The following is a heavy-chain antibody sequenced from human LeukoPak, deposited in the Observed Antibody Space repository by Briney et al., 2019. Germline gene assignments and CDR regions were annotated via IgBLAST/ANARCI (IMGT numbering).Heavy chain of an antibody. CDR1: RCTFIDYN. D-gene: IGHD3-10*01. Sequence: APVKVSRKASRCTFIDYNMHSVRQAPGHELEWMGWMNPYSGGTIYAQKFQGRVTMTTETSISTASMELSGLTSDDTDVYYCARAGGYYYGTRGYRRIFPDFECWGQGALVTVSS. CDR3: ARAGGYYYGTRGYRRIFPDFEC. J-gene: IGHJ4*02. V-gene: IGHV1-2*02. CDR2: MNPYSGGT.